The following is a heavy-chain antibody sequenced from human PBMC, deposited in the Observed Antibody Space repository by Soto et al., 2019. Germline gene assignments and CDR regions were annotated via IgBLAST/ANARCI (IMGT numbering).Heavy chain of an antibody. D-gene: IGHD2-2*01. CDR2: ISSNGGST. Sequence: SLRLSCSASGFTFSSYAMHWVRQAPGKGLEYVSAISSNGGSTYYADSVKGRFTISRDNSKNTLYLQMSSLRAEDTAVYYCVKDRCSSTSCPSGFDYWGQGTLVTVS. J-gene: IGHJ4*02. CDR1: GFTFSSYA. V-gene: IGHV3-64D*06. CDR3: VKDRCSSTSCPSGFDY.